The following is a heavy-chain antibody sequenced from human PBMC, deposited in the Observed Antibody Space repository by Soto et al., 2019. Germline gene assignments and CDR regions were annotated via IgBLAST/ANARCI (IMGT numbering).Heavy chain of an antibody. CDR2: FDPEDGET. Sequence: ASVKVSCKVSGYTLTELSMHWVRQAPGKGLEWMEGFDPEDGETIYAQKFQGRVTMTEDTPTDTAYMELSSLRSEDTTVYYCATVFQLGVPLYCSSTSFYNYFLQLGQGTLVAVSS. J-gene: IGHJ1*01. CDR3: ATVFQLGVPLYCSSTSFYNYFLQ. V-gene: IGHV1-24*01. D-gene: IGHD2-2*02. CDR1: GYTLTELS.